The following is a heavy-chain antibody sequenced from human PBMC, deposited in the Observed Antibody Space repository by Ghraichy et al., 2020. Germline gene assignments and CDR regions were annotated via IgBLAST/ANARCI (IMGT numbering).Heavy chain of an antibody. D-gene: IGHD3-3*01. Sequence: GGSLRLSCAASGLTFSSYEMNWVRQAPGKGLEWLSYISSSGFTTYYADSVKGRFTISRDNAKNSLYVQMNSLRAEDTAIYYCARGDSVVWSGYFGYWGQGTLVTVSS. CDR2: ISSSGFTT. CDR3: ARGDSVVWSGYFGY. V-gene: IGHV3-48*03. CDR1: GLTFSSYE. J-gene: IGHJ4*02.